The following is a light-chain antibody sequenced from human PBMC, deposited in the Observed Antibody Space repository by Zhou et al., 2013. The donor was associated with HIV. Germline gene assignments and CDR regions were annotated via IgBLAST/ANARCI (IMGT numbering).Light chain of an antibody. J-gene: IGKJ4*01. CDR1: HDISNY. V-gene: IGKV1-33*01. Sequence: DVQLTQSPSSLSASVGDRLTISCQATHDISNYLNWYQQKPGKAPKLLIYDASTLETGVPSRFSGSGSGTDFTFTISSLQPEDIATYYCQHYDNTPGPTFGRRD. CDR3: QHYDNTPGPT. CDR2: DAS.